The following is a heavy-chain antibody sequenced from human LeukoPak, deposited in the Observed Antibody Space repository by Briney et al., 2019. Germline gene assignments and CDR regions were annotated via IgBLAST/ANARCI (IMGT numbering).Heavy chain of an antibody. J-gene: IGHJ3*02. CDR3: ARKYCSPTSCSYGFDI. Sequence: PSETLSLTCAVYGGSFSGYYWSWIRQPPGKGLEWIGEISHSGNTYYNPSLESRVTISVDTSKKQFSLKLSSVTAADTAVYFCARKYCSPTSCSYGFDIWAKGQWSPSLQ. V-gene: IGHV4-34*01. CDR1: GGSFSGYY. D-gene: IGHD2-2*01. CDR2: ISHSGNT.